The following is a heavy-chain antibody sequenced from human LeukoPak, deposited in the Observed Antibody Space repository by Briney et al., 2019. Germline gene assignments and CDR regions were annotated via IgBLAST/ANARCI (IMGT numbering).Heavy chain of an antibody. CDR3: ARGRIQLWSQYYDY. Sequence: SETLSLTCTVSGGSISSSSYYWGWIRQPPGKGLEWIGSIYYSGSTYYNPSLKSRVTISVDTSKNQFSLKLSSVTAADTAVYYCARGRIQLWSQYYDYWGQGTLVTVSS. D-gene: IGHD5-18*01. CDR1: GGSISSSSYY. CDR2: IYYSGST. V-gene: IGHV4-39*07. J-gene: IGHJ4*02.